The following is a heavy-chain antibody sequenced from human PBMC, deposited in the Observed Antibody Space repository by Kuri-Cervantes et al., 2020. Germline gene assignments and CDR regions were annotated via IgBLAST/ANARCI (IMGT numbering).Heavy chain of an antibody. CDR1: GYSFSDYY. CDR3: ARETPHSGSYLSYYYGMDV. D-gene: IGHD1-26*01. Sequence: ASVKVSCKASGYSFSDYYVHWVRQAPGQGLEWMGWISPKTGGTNYAQKFQGRVTITRDTSTSTAYMELRSLRSDDTAVYYCARETPHSGSYLSYYYGMDVWGQGTTVTVSS. V-gene: IGHV1-2*02. CDR2: ISPKTGGT. J-gene: IGHJ6*02.